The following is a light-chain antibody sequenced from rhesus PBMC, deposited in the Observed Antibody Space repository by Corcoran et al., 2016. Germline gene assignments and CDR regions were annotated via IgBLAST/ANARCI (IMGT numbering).Light chain of an antibody. CDR2: AAS. J-gene: IGKJ4*01. CDR3: QQYSTWPLT. Sequence: EIVMTQSPATLSLSPGERATLSCRASQSVSRNLAWYQQKPGQAPSLLIYAASSRATAIPDRFSGSGSGPDFTLTISSLEPEDFAVYYCQQYSTWPLTFGGGTKVEIK. CDR1: QSVSRN. V-gene: IGKV3-42*03.